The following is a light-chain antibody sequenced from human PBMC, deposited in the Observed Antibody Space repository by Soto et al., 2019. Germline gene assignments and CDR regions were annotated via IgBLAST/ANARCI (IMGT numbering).Light chain of an antibody. V-gene: IGKV1-33*01. CDR3: QQYDSLAQCN. Sequence: DIQMTQSPSSLSASVGDRVTITCQASQDIKNYLNWYQQNPGKAPKLLIYGASNLETGVPSRCSGGGSGTDFTFTITSLQPEDFATYYCQQYDSLAQCNFGGGTKVEIE. J-gene: IGKJ4*01. CDR1: QDIKNY. CDR2: GAS.